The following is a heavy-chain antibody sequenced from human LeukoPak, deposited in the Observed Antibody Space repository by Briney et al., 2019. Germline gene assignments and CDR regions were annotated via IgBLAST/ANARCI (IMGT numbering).Heavy chain of an antibody. CDR1: GGSISSYY. CDR3: ARRNYYGSGSLMGRLDY. J-gene: IGHJ4*02. CDR2: IYYSGST. D-gene: IGHD3-10*01. V-gene: IGHV4-59*12. Sequence: PSETLSLTCTVSGGSISSYYWSWIRQPPGKVLEWIGYIYYSGSTNYNPSLKSRVTMSVDTSKNQFSLKLSSVTAADTAVYYCARRNYYGSGSLMGRLDYWGQGTLVTVSS.